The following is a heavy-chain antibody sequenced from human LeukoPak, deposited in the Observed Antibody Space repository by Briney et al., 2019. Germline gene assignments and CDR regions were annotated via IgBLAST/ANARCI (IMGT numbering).Heavy chain of an antibody. CDR1: GGSISSSDYY. CDR2: IHYSGST. J-gene: IGHJ1*01. V-gene: IGHV4-39*01. Sequence: SETLSLTCTVSGGSISSSDYYWGWIRQPPGKGLEWIGSIHYSGSTYYNPSLKSRVPISVDTSKNRFSLKLSSVTAADTAVYYCARHSRSSSTRYFQLWGQGTLVTVSS. D-gene: IGHD6-13*01. CDR3: ARHSRSSSTRYFQL.